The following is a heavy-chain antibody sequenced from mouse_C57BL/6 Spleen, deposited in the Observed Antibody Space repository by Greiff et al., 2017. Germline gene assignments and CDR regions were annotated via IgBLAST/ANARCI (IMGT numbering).Heavy chain of an antibody. J-gene: IGHJ1*03. CDR1: GFTFSSYA. CDR3: ARDEPQYFDV. Sequence: EVQRVESGGGLVKPGGSLKLSCAASGFTFSSYAMSWVRQTPEKRLEWVATISDGGSYTYYPDNVKGRFTISRDNAKNNLYLQMSHMKSEDTAMYYCARDEPQYFDVWGTGTTVTVSS. CDR2: ISDGGSYT. V-gene: IGHV5-4*01.